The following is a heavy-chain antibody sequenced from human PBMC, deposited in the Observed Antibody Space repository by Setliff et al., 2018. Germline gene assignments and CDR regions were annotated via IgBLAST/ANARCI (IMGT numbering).Heavy chain of an antibody. CDR3: AKGGHVDY. J-gene: IGHJ4*02. CDR1: GFTFSSYW. Sequence: GGSLRLSCAASGFTFSSYWMSWVRQAPGKGLERLANINEDGSHKWYVDSVKGRFTISRDNAKNSLYLQMNSLRAEDTAVYYCAKGGHVDYCGQGTLVTVSS. CDR2: INEDGSHK. V-gene: IGHV3-7*03.